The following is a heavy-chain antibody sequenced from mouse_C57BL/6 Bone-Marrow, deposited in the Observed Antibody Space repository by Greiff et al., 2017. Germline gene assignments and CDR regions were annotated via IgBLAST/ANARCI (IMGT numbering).Heavy chain of an antibody. CDR2: INPSNGGT. CDR1: GYTFTSYW. J-gene: IGHJ4*01. Sequence: QVQLKQPGTELVKPGASVKLSCKASGYTFTSYWMHWVKQRPGQGLEWIGNINPSNGGTNYNEKFKGKATLTVDKSSSTAYMQLSSLTSEDSAVYYCARYNYGSSYDAMDYWGQGTSVTVSS. V-gene: IGHV1-53*01. CDR3: ARYNYGSSYDAMDY. D-gene: IGHD1-1*01.